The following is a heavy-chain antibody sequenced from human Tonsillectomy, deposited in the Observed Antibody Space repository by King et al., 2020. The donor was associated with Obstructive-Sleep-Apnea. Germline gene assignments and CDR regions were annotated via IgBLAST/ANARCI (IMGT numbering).Heavy chain of an antibody. V-gene: IGHV3-33*01. Sequence: VQLVESGGGVVQPGRSLRLSCAASGFTFSSYGMHWVRPAPGKGLEWVAGIWYGGSNKYYADSVKGRFTTSRDNSKNTLYLQMNSLRAEDTAVYYCARASYSSSWYGNDWYFDLWGRGTLVTVSS. CDR1: GFTFSSYG. CDR3: ARASYSSSWYGNDWYFDL. J-gene: IGHJ2*01. D-gene: IGHD6-13*01. CDR2: IWYGGSNK.